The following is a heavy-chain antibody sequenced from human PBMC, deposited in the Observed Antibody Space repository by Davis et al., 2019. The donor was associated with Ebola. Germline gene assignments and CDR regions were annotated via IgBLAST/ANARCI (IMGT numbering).Heavy chain of an antibody. Sequence: ASVKVSCKASGYTFTSYYMHWVRQAPGQGLEWMGIINPSGGSTSYAQKFQGRVTMTTDTSTSTAYMELRSLRSDDTAVYYCARRSYDFWSGDDYWGQGTLVTVSS. V-gene: IGHV1-46*01. CDR3: ARRSYDFWSGDDY. J-gene: IGHJ4*02. D-gene: IGHD3-3*01. CDR1: GYTFTSYY. CDR2: INPSGGST.